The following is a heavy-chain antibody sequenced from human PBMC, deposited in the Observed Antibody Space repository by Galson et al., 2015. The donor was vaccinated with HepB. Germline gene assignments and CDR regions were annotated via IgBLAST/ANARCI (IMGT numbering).Heavy chain of an antibody. D-gene: IGHD2/OR15-2a*01. CDR3: ARDVSEGSQHYPVIVPTASDY. Sequence: SVKVSCKASGYTFTTYYIHWVRQAPGQGFEWMGIISPSGGRTTYAQKFQGRLSMTTDTSTNTIYMELSSLRSEDTAIYFCARDVSEGSQHYPVIVPTASDYWGQGTLVTVSS. CDR2: ISPSGGRT. CDR1: GYTFTTYY. V-gene: IGHV1-46*01. J-gene: IGHJ4*02.